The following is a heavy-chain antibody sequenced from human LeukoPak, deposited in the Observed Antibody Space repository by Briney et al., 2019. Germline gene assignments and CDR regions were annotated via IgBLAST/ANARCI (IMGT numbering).Heavy chain of an antibody. D-gene: IGHD2-2*01. CDR1: GGSISSYY. CDR2: IYTSGST. Sequence: SETLSLTCTVSGGSISSYYWSWIRQPAGKGLEWIGRIYTSGSTNYNPSLKSRVTMSVDTSKNQFSLKLSSVTAADTAVYYCAGDIVVVPAAYFDYWGQGTLVTVSS. V-gene: IGHV4-4*07. CDR3: AGDIVVVPAAYFDY. J-gene: IGHJ4*02.